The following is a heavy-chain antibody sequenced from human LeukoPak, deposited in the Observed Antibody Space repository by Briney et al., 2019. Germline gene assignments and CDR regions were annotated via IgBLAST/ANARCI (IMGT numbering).Heavy chain of an antibody. CDR2: IGGSGGTT. CDR3: AKDLSWFGGSLATFGY. V-gene: IGHV3-23*01. Sequence: GGSLRLSRAASGFTFSRYAMSWVRQAPGKGLEWVSSIGGSGGTTYYADSVQGRFTISRDNSKNTLYLQMNSLSAEDTAVYYCAKDLSWFGGSLATFGYWGQGTLATVSS. J-gene: IGHJ4*02. CDR1: GFTFSRYA. D-gene: IGHD3-10*01.